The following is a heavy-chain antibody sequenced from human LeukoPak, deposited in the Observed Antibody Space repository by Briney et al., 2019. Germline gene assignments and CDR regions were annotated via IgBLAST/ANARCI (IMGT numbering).Heavy chain of an antibody. J-gene: IGHJ6*03. V-gene: IGHV3-21*01. D-gene: IGHD3-10*01. Sequence: GGSLRLSCATSGFTFSNHGMNWVRQAPGKGLEWVSSITGSSNSIDFADSVKGRFAISRDNAKNSLFLQMDSLRVEDTAVYYCVREGSGSTHYMDVWGKGTTVIVSS. CDR2: ITGSSNSI. CDR3: VREGSGSTHYMDV. CDR1: GFTFSNHG.